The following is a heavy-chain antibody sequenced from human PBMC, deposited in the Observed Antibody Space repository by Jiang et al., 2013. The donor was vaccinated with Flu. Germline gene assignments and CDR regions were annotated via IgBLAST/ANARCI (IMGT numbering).Heavy chain of an antibody. D-gene: IGHD6-6*01. V-gene: IGHV4-59*01. J-gene: IGHJ4*02. Sequence: SISSYYWSWIRQPPGKGLEWIGYIYYSGSTNYNPSLKSRVTISVDTSKNQFSLKLSSVTAADTAVYYCARDRIAALDYWGQGTLVTVSS. CDR1: SISSYY. CDR3: ARDRIAALDY. CDR2: IYYSGST.